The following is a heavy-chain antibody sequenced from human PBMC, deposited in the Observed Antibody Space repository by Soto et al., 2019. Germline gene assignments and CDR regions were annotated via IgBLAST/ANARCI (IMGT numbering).Heavy chain of an antibody. CDR3: ATVPWTAAAS. CDR2: IKLDGSKQ. D-gene: IGHD6-13*01. CDR1: GFTFSSNW. J-gene: IGHJ5*02. V-gene: IGHV3-7*01. Sequence: EVQLVESGGGLVQPGGSLRLSCAASGFTFSSNWMNWVRQAPGKGLEWVATIKLDGSKQDYVESVKARFTISRDNAKNSLYLQMNSLRAEDTAVYYCATVPWTAAASWGQGTLVTVSS.